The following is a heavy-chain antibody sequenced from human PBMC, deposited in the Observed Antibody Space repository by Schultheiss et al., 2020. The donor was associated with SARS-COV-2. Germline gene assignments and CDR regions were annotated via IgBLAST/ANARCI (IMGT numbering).Heavy chain of an antibody. CDR3: ASSFYDSSGYYEDY. V-gene: IGHV4-31*03. Sequence: SETLSLTCTVSGGSISSGGYYWSWIRQHPGKGLEWIGYIYYSGSTYYNPSLKSRVTISVDTSKNQFSLKLSSVTAADTAVYYCASSFYDSSGYYEDYWVQGTLVTVSS. CDR2: IYYSGST. CDR1: GGSISSGGYY. J-gene: IGHJ4*02. D-gene: IGHD3-22*01.